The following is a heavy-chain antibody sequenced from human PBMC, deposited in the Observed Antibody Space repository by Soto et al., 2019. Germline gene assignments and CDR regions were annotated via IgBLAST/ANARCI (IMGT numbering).Heavy chain of an antibody. V-gene: IGHV1-69*13. CDR3: ATGGNTVTRRFDY. CDR1: GGGFSTYA. J-gene: IGHJ4*02. Sequence: SVKVSCKASGGGFSTYAITWVRQAPGQGLEWMGGITPIFDTTNYAQKFQGRVTITADESTTTVHTELTSLTSEEKDVYYCATGGNTVTRRFDYWGQGTLVTVSS. D-gene: IGHD4-17*01. CDR2: ITPIFDTT.